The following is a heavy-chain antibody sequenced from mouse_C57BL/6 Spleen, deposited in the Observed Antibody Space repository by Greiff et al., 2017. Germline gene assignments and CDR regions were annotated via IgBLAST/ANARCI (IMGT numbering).Heavy chain of an antibody. CDR2: ISSGSSTI. V-gene: IGHV5-17*01. D-gene: IGHD2-1*01. J-gene: IGHJ1*03. Sequence: EVKLVESGGGLVKPGGSLKLSCAASGFTFSDYGMHWVRQAPEKGLEWVAYISSGSSTIYYADTVKGRFTLSRDNAKNTLFLQMTSLRSEDTAMYYCAGGNYWYFDVWGTGTTVTVSS. CDR3: AGGNYWYFDV. CDR1: GFTFSDYG.